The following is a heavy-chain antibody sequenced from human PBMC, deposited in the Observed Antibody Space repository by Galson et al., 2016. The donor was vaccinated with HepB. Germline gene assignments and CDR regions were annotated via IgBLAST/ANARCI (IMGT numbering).Heavy chain of an antibody. J-gene: IGHJ4*02. CDR3: AREGVGIAVAATAFDY. V-gene: IGHV3-21*01. CDR2: ISSGSSYI. CDR1: GFTFTRYN. Sequence: SLRLSCATSGFTFTRYNMNWVRQAPGKGLEWVSSISSGSSYIYYADSVKGRFTISRDNVKKSLYLQMNSLRPEDTAVYYCAREGVGIAVAATAFDYWGQGTLVTVSS. D-gene: IGHD6-19*01.